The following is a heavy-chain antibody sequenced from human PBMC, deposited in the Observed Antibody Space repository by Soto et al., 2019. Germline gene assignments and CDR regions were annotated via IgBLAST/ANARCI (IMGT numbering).Heavy chain of an antibody. CDR3: ATATVDYGDNGAGSLDDAFDI. CDR2: MNPNSGNT. J-gene: IGHJ3*02. Sequence: ASVKVSCKASGYTFTSYGISWVRQATGQGLEWMGWMNPNSGNTGYAQKFQGRVTMTRNTSISTAYMELSSLRSEDTAVYYCATATVDYGDNGAGSLDDAFDIWGQGTMVTVSS. D-gene: IGHD4-17*01. V-gene: IGHV1-8*02. CDR1: GYTFTSYG.